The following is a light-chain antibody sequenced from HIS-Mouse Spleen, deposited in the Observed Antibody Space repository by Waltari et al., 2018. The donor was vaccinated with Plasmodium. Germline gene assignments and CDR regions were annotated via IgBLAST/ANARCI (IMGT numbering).Light chain of an antibody. Sequence: QSALTQPASVSGSPGQSLTISCPGTSSDVGRYNLVSWHQQHPGKAPKLMIYEGSKRPSGVSNRFSGSKSGNTASLTISGLQAEDEADYYCCSYAGSSTYVFGTGTKVTVL. CDR2: EGS. CDR1: SSDVGRYNL. V-gene: IGLV2-23*01. J-gene: IGLJ1*01. CDR3: CSYAGSSTYV.